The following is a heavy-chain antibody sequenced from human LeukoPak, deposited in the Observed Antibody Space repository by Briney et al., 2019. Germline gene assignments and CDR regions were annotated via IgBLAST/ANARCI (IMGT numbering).Heavy chain of an antibody. CDR1: GFTFSSYS. D-gene: IGHD5-12*01. CDR2: ISSSSSYI. Sequence: TGGSLRLSCAASGFTFSSYSMNWVRQAPGKGLEWVSSISSSSSYIYYADSVKGRFTISRDNAKNSLYLQMNSLRAEDTAVYYCARVEAGYSGFDYWGQGTLVTVSS. V-gene: IGHV3-21*01. CDR3: ARVEAGYSGFDY. J-gene: IGHJ4*02.